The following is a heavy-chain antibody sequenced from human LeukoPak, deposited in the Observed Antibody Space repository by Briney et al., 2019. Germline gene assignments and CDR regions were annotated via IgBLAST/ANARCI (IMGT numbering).Heavy chain of an antibody. D-gene: IGHD3-3*01. J-gene: IGHJ4*02. CDR3: AGDFWSGYYFRD. V-gene: IGHV4-59*01. Sequence: SETLSLTCTVSGGSISSYYWSWIRQPPGKGLEWIGYIYYSGSTNYNPSLKSRVTISVDTSKNQFSLKLSSVTAADTAVYYCAGDFWSGYYFRDWGQGTLVTVSS. CDR2: IYYSGST. CDR1: GGSISSYY.